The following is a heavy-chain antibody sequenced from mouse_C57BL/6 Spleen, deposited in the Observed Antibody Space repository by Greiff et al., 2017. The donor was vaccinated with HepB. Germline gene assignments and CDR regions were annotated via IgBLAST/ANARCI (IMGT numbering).Heavy chain of an antibody. Sequence: QVQLQQPGAELVKPGASVKLSCKASGYTFTSYWMHWVKQRPGQGLEWIGMIHPNSGSTNYNEKFKSKATLPVDKSSSTAYMQLSSLTSEGSAVYDCARSSYGSRLCLYYFDYWGQGTTLTVSS. V-gene: IGHV1-64*01. CDR3: ARSSYGSRLCLYYFDY. CDR1: GYTFTSYW. CDR2: IHPNSGST. D-gene: IGHD1-1*01. J-gene: IGHJ2*01.